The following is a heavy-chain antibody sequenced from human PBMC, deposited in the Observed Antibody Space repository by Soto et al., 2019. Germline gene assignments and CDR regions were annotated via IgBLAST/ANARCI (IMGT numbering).Heavy chain of an antibody. Sequence: GGSLRLSCAASGFTFSSYAMSWVRQAPGKGLEWVSAISGSGGSTYYADSVKGRFTISRDNSKNTLYLQMNSLRAEDTAVYYCAKGRDLRGYYGMDVWGQGTTVTVSS. D-gene: IGHD3-10*01. CDR2: ISGSGGST. J-gene: IGHJ6*02. CDR1: GFTFSSYA. CDR3: AKGRDLRGYYGMDV. V-gene: IGHV3-23*01.